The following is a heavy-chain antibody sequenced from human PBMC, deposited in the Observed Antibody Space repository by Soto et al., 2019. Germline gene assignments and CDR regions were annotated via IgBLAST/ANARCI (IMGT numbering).Heavy chain of an antibody. V-gene: IGHV4-59*13. J-gene: IGHJ6*02. D-gene: IGHD3-3*01. CDR3: ARGVYDYWSGYYAGSGLDV. Sequence: QVPLQESGPGLVKPSETLSLTCTVSGDSMSPFYWNWIRQPPGKGLEWIGYIYYSGNTNCNPSLKRRVAISVDASKNQFYLKLSSVTAADTAVYYCARGVYDYWSGYYAGSGLDVWGQGTTVTVSS. CDR1: GDSMSPFY. CDR2: IYYSGNT.